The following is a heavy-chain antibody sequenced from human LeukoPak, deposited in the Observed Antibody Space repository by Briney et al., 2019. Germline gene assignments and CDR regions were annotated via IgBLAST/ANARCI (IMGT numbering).Heavy chain of an antibody. CDR2: ISVYNGDT. D-gene: IGHD6-19*01. CDR1: GYTFSSYG. CDR3: ARGTGSGWYPRVYFDY. J-gene: IGHJ4*02. V-gene: IGHV1-18*01. Sequence: ASVKVSCKASGYTFSSYGFSWVRQAPGQGLEWMGWISVYNGDTNYAQNLQGRVTMTTDTSTSTAYMELRSLRSDDTAVYYCARGTGSGWYPRVYFDYWGQGTLVTVSS.